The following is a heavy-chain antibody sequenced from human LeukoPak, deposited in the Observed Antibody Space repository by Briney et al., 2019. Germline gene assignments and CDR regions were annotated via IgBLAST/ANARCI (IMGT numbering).Heavy chain of an antibody. V-gene: IGHV1-18*01. CDR1: GYTFTSYG. Sequence: ASVKVSCKASGYTFTSYGISWVRQAPGQGLERMGWISAYNGNTNYAQKLQGRVTMTTDTSTNTAYMEPRTLKSDDTAVYYCARENTVGAVDYWGQGTLVTVSS. CDR2: ISAYNGNT. D-gene: IGHD1-26*01. CDR3: ARENTVGAVDY. J-gene: IGHJ4*02.